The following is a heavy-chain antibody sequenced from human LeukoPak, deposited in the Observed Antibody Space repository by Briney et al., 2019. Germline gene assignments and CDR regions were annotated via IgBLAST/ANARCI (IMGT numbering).Heavy chain of an antibody. Sequence: SETLSLTCAVSGGSISSGGYSWSWIRQPPGKGLEWIGYIYHSGSTYYNPSLKSRITISVDTSENRFSLKLSSVTATDTAVYYCARDCSGGSCYGAFDIWGQGTMVTVSS. D-gene: IGHD2-15*01. V-gene: IGHV4-30-2*05. CDR3: ARDCSGGSCYGAFDI. CDR2: IYHSGST. CDR1: GGSISSGGYS. J-gene: IGHJ3*02.